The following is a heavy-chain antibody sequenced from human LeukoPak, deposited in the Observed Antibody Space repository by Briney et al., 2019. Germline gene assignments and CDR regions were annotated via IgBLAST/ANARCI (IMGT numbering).Heavy chain of an antibody. Sequence: PGGSLRLSCAASGFTFSSYSMNWVRQAPGKGLEWVSYISSSGSTIYYADSVKGRFTISRDNAKNSLYLQMNSLRAEDTAVYYCARVIRTVTTYYFDYWGQGTLVTVSS. CDR1: GFTFSSYS. CDR2: ISSSGSTI. CDR3: ARVIRTVTTYYFDY. D-gene: IGHD4-17*01. J-gene: IGHJ4*02. V-gene: IGHV3-48*04.